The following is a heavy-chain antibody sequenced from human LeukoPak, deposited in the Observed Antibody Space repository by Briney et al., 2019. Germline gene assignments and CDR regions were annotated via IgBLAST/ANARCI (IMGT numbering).Heavy chain of an antibody. CDR1: GFTFSSYS. V-gene: IGHV3-48*01. CDR2: ISSSSSTI. D-gene: IGHD3-9*01. J-gene: IGHJ4*02. CDR3: ARDRFGYFDWLLGSGDGENEKYYFDY. Sequence: GGSLRLSCAASGFTFSSYSMLWVRQAPGKGLEWVSYISSSSSTIYYADSVKGRFTISRDNAKNSLYLQMNTLRAEDTAVYYCARDRFGYFDWLLGSGDGENEKYYFDYWGQGTLVTVSS.